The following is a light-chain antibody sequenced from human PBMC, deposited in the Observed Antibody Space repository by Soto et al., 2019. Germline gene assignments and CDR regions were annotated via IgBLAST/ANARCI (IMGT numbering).Light chain of an antibody. V-gene: IGKV1-5*01. CDR1: QSISSW. CDR3: QHHGT. J-gene: IGKJ3*01. CDR2: DAS. Sequence: DIQMTQSPSTLSASVGDRVTITCRASQSISSWLAWYQQKPGKAPKLLIYDASSLESGVPSRFSGSGSGTEFTLTISSLQPDDFATYCCQHHGTFGPGTKVDIK.